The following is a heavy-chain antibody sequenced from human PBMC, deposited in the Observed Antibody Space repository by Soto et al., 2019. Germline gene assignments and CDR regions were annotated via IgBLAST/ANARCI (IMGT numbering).Heavy chain of an antibody. D-gene: IGHD3-10*01. CDR2: ISGGGETT. V-gene: IGHV3-23*01. CDR3: AFNSGSGSYYVDY. J-gene: IGHJ4*02. CDR1: GFTFSSYA. Sequence: EVQLLESGGGLVQPGGSLRLSCAASGFTFSSYAMWWVRQAPGKGLECVSAISGGGETTYYADSVKGRFTISRDNSKNTPYLRMSSLRAEDTAVYYCAFNSGSGSYYVDYWGQGTLVTVSS.